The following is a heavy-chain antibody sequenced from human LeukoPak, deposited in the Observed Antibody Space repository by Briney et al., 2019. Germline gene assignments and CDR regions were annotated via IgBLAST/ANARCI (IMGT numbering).Heavy chain of an antibody. V-gene: IGHV4-38-2*02. CDR1: GYSISSGYY. Sequence: SETLSHTCTVSGYSISSGYYWGWIRQPPGKGLEWIGSIYYSGSTYYNPSLKSRVTISVDTSKNQFSLKLSSVTAADTAVYYCARVLVRRLDPWGQGTLVTVSS. D-gene: IGHD2-2*01. CDR2: IYYSGST. CDR3: ARVLVRRLDP. J-gene: IGHJ5*02.